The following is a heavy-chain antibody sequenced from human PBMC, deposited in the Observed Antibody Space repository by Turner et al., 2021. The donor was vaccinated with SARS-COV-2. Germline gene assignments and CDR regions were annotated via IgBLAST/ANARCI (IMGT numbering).Heavy chain of an antibody. CDR2: IIPIFGIA. J-gene: IGHJ6*02. CDR3: AAGYYVILTGYYSYYYYGMDV. Sequence: SRYAISWVRQAPGQGLEWMGVIIPIFGIANDAQKFQGRVAINADESTSTAYMELGSLSSEDTAVYYCAAGYYVILTGYYSYYYYGMDVWGQGTTVNVSS. V-gene: IGHV1-69*01. D-gene: IGHD3-9*01. CDR1: SRYA.